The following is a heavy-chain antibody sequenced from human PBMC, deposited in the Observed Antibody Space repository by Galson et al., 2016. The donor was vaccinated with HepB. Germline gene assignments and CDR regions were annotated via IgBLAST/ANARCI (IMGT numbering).Heavy chain of an antibody. CDR2: IYHSGTT. V-gene: IGHV4-4*02. D-gene: IGHD5-24*01. Sequence: SETLSLTCAVSGGSISADNWWTWVRQAPGKGLEWLGEIYHSGTTNDNLSLISRVTMSVDKSNNQFSLKMTSVTAEDTAIYYCARYVTDGAAWRSFDYWGQGILVTVSS. J-gene: IGHJ4*02. CDR3: ARYVTDGAAWRSFDY. CDR1: GGSISADNW.